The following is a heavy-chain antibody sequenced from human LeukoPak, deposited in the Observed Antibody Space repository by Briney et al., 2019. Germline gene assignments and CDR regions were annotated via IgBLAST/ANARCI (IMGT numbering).Heavy chain of an antibody. Sequence: GGSLRLSCAASGFTFSSYAMSWVRQAPGKGLEWVSGISGSGGSTYYADSVKGRFTISRDNSKNSLYLQMNSLRAEDTAVYYCARDAYYDFWSGYYLGLYYFDYWGQGTLVTVSS. CDR3: ARDAYYDFWSGYYLGLYYFDY. CDR1: GFTFSSYA. V-gene: IGHV3-23*01. J-gene: IGHJ4*02. D-gene: IGHD3-3*01. CDR2: ISGSGGST.